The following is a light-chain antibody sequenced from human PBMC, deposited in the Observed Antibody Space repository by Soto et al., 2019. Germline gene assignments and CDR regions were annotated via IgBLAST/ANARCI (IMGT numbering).Light chain of an antibody. V-gene: IGKV3-15*01. CDR2: GAS. Sequence: EIVMTQSPATLSVSPGERATLSCRASQSVSSDLAWYQQKPGQAPRFLMYGASTRATGIPARFSGSGSGTEFTLTISSLQSEDFAVYYWQQYNNWPQTFGQGTKLEIK. CDR3: QQYNNWPQT. CDR1: QSVSSD. J-gene: IGKJ2*01.